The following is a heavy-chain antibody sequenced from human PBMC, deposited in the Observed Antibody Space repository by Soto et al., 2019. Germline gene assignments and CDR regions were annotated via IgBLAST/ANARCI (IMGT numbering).Heavy chain of an antibody. Sequence: SENLSLTCTVSGGSISSSSYYWGWIRQPPGKGLEWIGSIYYSGSTYYNPSLKSRVTISVDTSKNQFSLKLSSVTATDTAVYYCARESNIVVVVAASLSGGAFDYWGQGTLVT. J-gene: IGHJ4*02. CDR2: IYYSGST. V-gene: IGHV4-39*02. CDR1: GGSISSSSYY. D-gene: IGHD2-15*01. CDR3: ARESNIVVVVAASLSGGAFDY.